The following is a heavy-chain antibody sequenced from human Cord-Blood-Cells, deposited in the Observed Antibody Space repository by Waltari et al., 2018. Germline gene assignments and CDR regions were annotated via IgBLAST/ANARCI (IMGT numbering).Heavy chain of an antibody. CDR1: GYTFTGYY. V-gene: IGHV1-2*02. CDR2: ITPNSGGT. D-gene: IGHD5-18*01. Sequence: QVQLVQSGAEVKKPGASVKVSCKASGYTFTGYYMHWVRQAPGQGLEWMGWITPNSGGTNNAQKFQGRVTMTRDTSSSTAYMELSRLRSDDTAVYYCARDAARAYGMDVWGQGTTVTVSS. J-gene: IGHJ6*02. CDR3: ARDAARAYGMDV.